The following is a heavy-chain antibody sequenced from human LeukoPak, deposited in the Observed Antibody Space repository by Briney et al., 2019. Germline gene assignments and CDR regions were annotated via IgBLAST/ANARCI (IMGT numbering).Heavy chain of an antibody. D-gene: IGHD5-12*01. V-gene: IGHV3-30*04. CDR1: GFTFFTYA. Sequence: PGRSLRLSCAASGFTFFTYAMHWVRQAPGKGLEWVAVISDDGSNKYYADSVKGPFTISRDNSQNTLYLQMKSPGPEGAALYFFASFRGYSDYASDCWGQGTGVTVSS. J-gene: IGHJ4*02. CDR2: ISDDGSNK. CDR3: ASFRGYSDYASDC.